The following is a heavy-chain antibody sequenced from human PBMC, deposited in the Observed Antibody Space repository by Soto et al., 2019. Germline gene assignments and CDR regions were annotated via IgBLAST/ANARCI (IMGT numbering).Heavy chain of an antibody. J-gene: IGHJ6*02. V-gene: IGHV3-21*01. CDR1: GFTFSSYS. CDR2: ISSSSCYI. CDR3: ARDGNGGQQLGGLFSYYYYGMDV. Sequence: PGGSLRLSCAASGFTFSSYSMNWVRQAPGKGLEWVSSISSSSCYIYYADSVKGRFTISRDNAKNSLYLQMNSLRAEDTAVYYCARDGNGGQQLGGLFSYYYYGMDVWGQGTTVTVSS. D-gene: IGHD6-13*01.